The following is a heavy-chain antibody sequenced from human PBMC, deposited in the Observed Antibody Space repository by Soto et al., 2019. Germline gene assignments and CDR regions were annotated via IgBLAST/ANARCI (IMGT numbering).Heavy chain of an antibody. V-gene: IGHV1-69*01. Sequence: QVQLVQSGAEVRKPGSSVTVSCKASGGTFSNYAISWVRQAPGQGLEWMGGIIPIVGTGSYAQKFQGRVTITADEPTTRAYMELSSLRFEDTAVYYCARVVILVPTASTHYYCHMDVWGPGTTVTVSS. CDR1: GGTFSNYA. J-gene: IGHJ6*02. CDR3: ARVVILVPTASTHYYCHMDV. CDR2: IIPIVGTG. D-gene: IGHD2-2*01.